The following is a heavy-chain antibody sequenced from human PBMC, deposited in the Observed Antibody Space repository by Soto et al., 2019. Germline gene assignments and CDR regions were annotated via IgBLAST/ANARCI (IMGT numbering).Heavy chain of an antibody. Sequence: SETLSLTCTVSGGSISSYYWSWIRQPPGKGLEWIGYIYYSGSTNYNPSLKSRVTISVDTSKNQFSLKLSSVTAADTAVYYCAREAGYCSGGSCYPNWFDPWGQGTLVTVSS. CDR2: IYYSGST. J-gene: IGHJ5*02. CDR1: GGSISSYY. V-gene: IGHV4-59*01. CDR3: AREAGYCSGGSCYPNWFDP. D-gene: IGHD2-15*01.